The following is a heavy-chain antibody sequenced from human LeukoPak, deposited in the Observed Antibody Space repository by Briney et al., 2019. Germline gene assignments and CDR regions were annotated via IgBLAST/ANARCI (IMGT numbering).Heavy chain of an antibody. CDR2: IKQDGSEK. CDR1: GFTFSSYW. J-gene: IGHJ4*02. Sequence: GGSLRLSCAASGFTFSSYWMSWVRQAPGKGLEWVANIKQDGSEKYYVDSVKGRFTISRDNAKNSLYLQMNSLRAEDTAVYYCARALYGSGSFFNYWGQGTLVTVSS. V-gene: IGHV3-7*01. D-gene: IGHD3-10*01. CDR3: ARALYGSGSFFNY.